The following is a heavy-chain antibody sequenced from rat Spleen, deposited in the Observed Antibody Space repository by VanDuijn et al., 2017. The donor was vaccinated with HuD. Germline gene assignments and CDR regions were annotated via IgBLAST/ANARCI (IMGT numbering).Heavy chain of an antibody. CDR3: ARRHYGYTDYFDY. D-gene: IGHD1-9*01. Sequence: EVQLVESGGDLVQPGRSLKLSCAASGFIFSDYNMAWVRQAPKKGLEWVATIIYDGITTYYRDSVRGRFTISSDNAKTTLYLRMDSLRSEDTATYYCARRHYGYTDYFDYWGQGVMVTVSS. J-gene: IGHJ2*01. CDR1: GFIFSDYN. CDR2: IIYDGITT. V-gene: IGHV5S10*01.